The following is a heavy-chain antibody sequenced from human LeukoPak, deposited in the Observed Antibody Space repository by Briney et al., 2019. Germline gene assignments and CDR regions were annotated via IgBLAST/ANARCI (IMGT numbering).Heavy chain of an antibody. CDR3: ARPLMYYYGSETYFWFDP. J-gene: IGHJ5*02. D-gene: IGHD3-10*01. V-gene: IGHV3-7*01. CDR1: GFTFTTYW. CDR2: IKQDGSEQ. Sequence: GSLRLSCAASGFTFTTYWMGWVRQAPGKGLEWVANIKQDGSEQYYVDSVKGRFTISRDNAKSSLSLQMNSLRAEDTAVYYCARPLMYYYGSETYFWFDPWGQGTLVTVSS.